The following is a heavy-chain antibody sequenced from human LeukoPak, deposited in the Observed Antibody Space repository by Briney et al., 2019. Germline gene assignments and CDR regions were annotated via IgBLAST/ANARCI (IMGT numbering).Heavy chain of an antibody. Sequence: PSETLSLTCNASGGSISSGSYYWSWIRQPAGKELERIRRIYTSGSTNYNPSLKSRVTISVDTSKNQFSLKLSSVTAVDTAVYYCARGREDYYDSSGFDYWGQGTLVTVSS. CDR1: GGSISSGSYY. J-gene: IGHJ4*02. D-gene: IGHD3-22*01. V-gene: IGHV4-61*02. CDR2: IYTSGST. CDR3: ARGREDYYDSSGFDY.